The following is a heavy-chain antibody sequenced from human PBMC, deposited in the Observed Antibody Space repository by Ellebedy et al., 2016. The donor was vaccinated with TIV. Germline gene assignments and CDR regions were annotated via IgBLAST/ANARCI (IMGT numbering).Heavy chain of an antibody. V-gene: IGHV4-31*03. CDR2: IHHSGSA. CDR1: GYSISNNDYN. J-gene: IGHJ4*02. Sequence: SETLSLXXNVSGYSISNNDYNWSCIRQHPEKGLVRIGYIHHSGSAFYSPALESRSTISVDTSKNQFSLMLISVTAEDTAVYYCTSEEVMRGVPHFTSWGQGTLVTVAS. CDR3: TSEEVMRGVPHFTS. D-gene: IGHD3-10*01.